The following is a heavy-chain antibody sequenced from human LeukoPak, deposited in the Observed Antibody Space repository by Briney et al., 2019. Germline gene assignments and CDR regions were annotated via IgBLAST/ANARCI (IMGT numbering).Heavy chain of an antibody. D-gene: IGHD2-15*01. J-gene: IGHJ6*04. Sequence: GASLRLSCVASGFTFSGNAMSWVRQTPGKGLEWVSAISGGGDGTYYADSVKGRFTISRDNSKNTMYLQMNSLRAEDTAVYYCAKVRRPYCSGGSCYGMDVWGKGTTVTVSS. CDR1: GFTFSGNA. V-gene: IGHV3-23*01. CDR3: AKVRRPYCSGGSCYGMDV. CDR2: ISGGGDGT.